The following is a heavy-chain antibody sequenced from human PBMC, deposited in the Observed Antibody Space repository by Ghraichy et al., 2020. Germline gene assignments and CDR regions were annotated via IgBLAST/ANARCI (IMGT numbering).Heavy chain of an antibody. D-gene: IGHD4-23*01. V-gene: IGHV3-48*02. CDR1: GFTLSGYS. J-gene: IGHJ6*02. Sequence: GGSLRLSCVASGFTLSGYSMNWVRQSPGKGLEWVAYITSSSRTISYADSVKGRFTISRDNAQNSLYLQMNSLRDEDTALYYCARGATVVRFFYYDGMDVWGQGTPVTVSS. CDR3: ARGATVVRFFYYDGMDV. CDR2: ITSSSRTI.